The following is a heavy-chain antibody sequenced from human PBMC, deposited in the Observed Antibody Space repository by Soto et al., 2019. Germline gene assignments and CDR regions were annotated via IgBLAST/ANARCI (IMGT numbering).Heavy chain of an antibody. CDR1: GGSVSSGSYY. J-gene: IGHJ5*02. CDR3: AREDRRSNWFDP. CDR2: IYYSGST. Sequence: SETLSLTCTVSGGSVSSGSYYWSWIRQPPGKGLEWIGYIYYSGSTNYNPSLKSRVTISVDTSKNQFSLKLSSVTAADTAVYYCAREDRRSNWFDPWGQGTLVPVSS. V-gene: IGHV4-61*01.